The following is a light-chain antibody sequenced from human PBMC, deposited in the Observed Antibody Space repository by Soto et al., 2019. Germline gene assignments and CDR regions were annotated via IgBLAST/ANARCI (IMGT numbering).Light chain of an antibody. CDR3: QQYASLPLT. CDR1: QSVRSNY. CDR2: GAS. Sequence: EIVLTQSPGTLPLSSGERATLSCRASQSVRSNYLAWYQQKPGQAPRLLIYGASSRATGIPDRFGGSGSGTDFTLTISRLEPEDFAVYYCQQYASLPLTFGGGTKVEIK. V-gene: IGKV3-20*01. J-gene: IGKJ4*01.